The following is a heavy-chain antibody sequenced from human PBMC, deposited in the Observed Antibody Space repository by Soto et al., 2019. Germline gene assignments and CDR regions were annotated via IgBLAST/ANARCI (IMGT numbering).Heavy chain of an antibody. Sequence: GESLKSSCKGSGYSFSNYWIAWVRQMPGKVLELMGIIFPADSDTKYSPHFQGQVTISADKSTSTAYLQWSSLKASDTAMYYCQSSVQVPATMNYFDYWGQRSLVTISS. CDR1: GYSFSNYW. D-gene: IGHD2-8*02. CDR3: QSSVQVPATMNYFDY. V-gene: IGHV5-51*01. J-gene: IGHJ4*02. CDR2: IFPADSDT.